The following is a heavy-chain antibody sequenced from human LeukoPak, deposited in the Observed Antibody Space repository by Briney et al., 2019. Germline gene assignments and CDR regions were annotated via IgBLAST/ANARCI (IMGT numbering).Heavy chain of an antibody. Sequence: ASVKASCKASGYTFTSYDINWERQATGQGLEWMGWMNPNSGGTNYAQRFQGRVTMTRDTSISTAYMELSRLRSDDTALYYCARATYAFDMWGQGTMVTVSS. CDR2: MNPNSGGT. CDR3: ARATYAFDM. V-gene: IGHV1-2*02. J-gene: IGHJ3*02. CDR1: GYTFTSYD.